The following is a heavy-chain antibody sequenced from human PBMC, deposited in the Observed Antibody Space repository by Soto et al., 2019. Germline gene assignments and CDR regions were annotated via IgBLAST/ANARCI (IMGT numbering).Heavy chain of an antibody. CDR3: ARSGHLFDS. V-gene: IGHV4-34*01. D-gene: IGHD3-10*01. J-gene: IGHJ4*02. CDR1: GRAFPDRS. CDR2: INHTGHT. Sequence: PSEPLSHTSHSSGRAFPDRSWSRMRQPPGKGFEWIGEINHTGHTNYTPSLKSRVTISVDTSKNQFSLKLSSVTAADTAVYYCARSGHLFDSWGQGILVTVSS.